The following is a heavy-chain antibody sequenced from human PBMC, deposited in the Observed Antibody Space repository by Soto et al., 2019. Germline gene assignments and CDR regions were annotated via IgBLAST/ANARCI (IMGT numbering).Heavy chain of an antibody. V-gene: IGHV4-59*01. D-gene: IGHD5-12*01. J-gene: IGHJ4*02. CDR3: VREAYIGYGHAIDH. CDR2: NYHSGTT. Sequence: ESLSLTCAVSGVTISTYYWSWIRQPPGKGLEWIGYNYHSGTTNYNPSLKSRVTISVDTSKNQFSLRLTSVTAADTAIYYCVREAYIGYGHAIDHWGQGILVTVSS. CDR1: GVTISTYY.